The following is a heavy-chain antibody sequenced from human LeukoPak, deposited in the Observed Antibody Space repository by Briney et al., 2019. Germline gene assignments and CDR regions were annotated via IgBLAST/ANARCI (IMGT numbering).Heavy chain of an antibody. V-gene: IGHV3-48*03. CDR2: ISGRGSTI. CDR3: ASLDRGYYYSFDY. D-gene: IGHD2/OR15-2a*01. CDR1: GFTFSSYE. Sequence: QPGGSLRLSCAASGFTFSSYEMNWVRQAPGKGLEWVSYISGRGSTIYNADSVKGRFTISRDNAKNSLYLQMNSLRAEDTAVYYCASLDRGYYYSFDYWGQGILVTVSS. J-gene: IGHJ4*02.